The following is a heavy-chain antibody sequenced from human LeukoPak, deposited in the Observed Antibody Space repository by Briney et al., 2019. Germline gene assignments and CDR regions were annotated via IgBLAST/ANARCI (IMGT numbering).Heavy chain of an antibody. CDR3: AGTYYYDSSGYYYIGK. CDR2: INTDGSHT. V-gene: IGHV3-74*01. CDR1: GFTFSRYW. Sequence: GGSLRLSCAASGFTFSRYWMHWVRQAPGKGLVWVSRINTDGSHTTYADSVKGRFTISRDNAKNTLYLQMNSLRAEDTAVYYCAGTYYYDSSGYYYIGKRGQGTLVTVSS. D-gene: IGHD3-22*01. J-gene: IGHJ4*02.